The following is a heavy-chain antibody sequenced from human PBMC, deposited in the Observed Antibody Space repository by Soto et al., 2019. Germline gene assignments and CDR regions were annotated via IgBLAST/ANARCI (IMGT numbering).Heavy chain of an antibody. J-gene: IGHJ4*02. V-gene: IGHV4-59*01. CDR2: IYYSGST. D-gene: IGHD1-26*01. Sequence: PSETLSLTCTVSGGSISSYYWSWIRQPPGKGLEWIGYIYYSGSTNYNPSLKSRVTISVDTSKNQFSLKLSSVTAADTAVYYCARTIAWELLFDYWGQGTLVTVSS. CDR3: ARTIAWELLFDY. CDR1: GGSISSYY.